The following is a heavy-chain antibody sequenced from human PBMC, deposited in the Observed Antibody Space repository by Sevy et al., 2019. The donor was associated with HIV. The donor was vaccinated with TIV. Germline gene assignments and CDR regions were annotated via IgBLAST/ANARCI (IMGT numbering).Heavy chain of an antibody. CDR1: GFTFSGYW. CDR3: ARGTRGTFDL. Sequence: GGSLRLSCAASGFTFSGYWMHWVRQPPGMGLMWVSRINSDGLSTKYAGSVKDRFTISRDNAKNTLYLQVNSLRAQDTAVYYCARGTRGTFDLWGRGTLVTVSS. D-gene: IGHD1-1*01. CDR2: INSDGLST. J-gene: IGHJ4*02. V-gene: IGHV3-74*03.